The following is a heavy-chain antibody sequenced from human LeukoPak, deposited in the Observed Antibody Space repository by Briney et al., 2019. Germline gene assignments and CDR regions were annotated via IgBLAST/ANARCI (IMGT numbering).Heavy chain of an antibody. CDR1: GGSFSGYY. J-gene: IGHJ4*02. CDR3: ARRRYSSGWSSRTYYFDY. D-gene: IGHD6-19*01. V-gene: IGHV4-34*01. CDR2: INHSGST. Sequence: PSETLSLTCAVYGGSFSGYYWSWTRQPPGKGLEWIGEINHSGSTNYNPSLKSRVTISVDTSKNQFSLKLSSVTAADTAVYYCARRRYSSGWSSRTYYFDYWGQGTLVAVSS.